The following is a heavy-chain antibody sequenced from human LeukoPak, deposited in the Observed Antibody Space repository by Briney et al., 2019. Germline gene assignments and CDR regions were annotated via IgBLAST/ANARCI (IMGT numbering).Heavy chain of an antibody. D-gene: IGHD4-17*01. J-gene: IGHJ6*02. V-gene: IGHV4-59*08. Sequence: PSETLSLTCTVSGGSISSYYWSWIRQPPGKGLEWIGYIYYSGSTNYNPSLKSRVTISVDTSKNQFSLKLSSVTAADTAVYYCARQGYGGNYYYGMDVWGQGTTVTVSS. CDR3: ARQGYGGNYYYGMDV. CDR1: GGSISSYY. CDR2: IYYSGST.